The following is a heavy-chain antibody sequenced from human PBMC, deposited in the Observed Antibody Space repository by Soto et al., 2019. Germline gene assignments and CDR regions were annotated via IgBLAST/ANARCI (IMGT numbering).Heavy chain of an antibody. D-gene: IGHD6-13*01. J-gene: IGHJ3*02. CDR3: ARDRDSSSWYGAFDI. CDR1: GVTFSDYY. CDR2: ISSSGSTI. V-gene: IGHV3-11*01. Sequence: GGSLRLSCAASGVTFSDYYMSWIRQAPGKGLEWVSYISSSGSTIYYADSVKGRFTISRDNAKNSLYLQMNSLRAEDTAVYYCARDRDSSSWYGAFDIWGQGTMVTVSS.